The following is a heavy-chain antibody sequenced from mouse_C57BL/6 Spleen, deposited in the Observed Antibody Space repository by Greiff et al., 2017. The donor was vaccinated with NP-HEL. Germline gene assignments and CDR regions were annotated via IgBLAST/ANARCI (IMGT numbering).Heavy chain of an antibody. CDR3: ARNPALYYGKDYFDY. CDR1: GYNFTSYW. J-gene: IGHJ2*01. Sequence: QVQLQQPGAELVRPGSSVKLSCKASGYNFTSYWMHWVKQRPIKGLEWIGNIDPSDSEPHYNQKFKDKATLTVDKSSSTAYMQLSSLTSEDSAVYYCARNPALYYGKDYFDYWGQGTTLTVSS. V-gene: IGHV1-52*01. D-gene: IGHD2-1*01. CDR2: IDPSDSEP.